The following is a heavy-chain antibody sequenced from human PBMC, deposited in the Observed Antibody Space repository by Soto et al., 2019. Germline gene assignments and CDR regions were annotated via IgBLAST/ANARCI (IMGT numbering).Heavy chain of an antibody. CDR1: GYTFTSYY. Sequence: QVQLVQSGAEVKKPGASVKVSCKASGYTFTSYYMHWVRQAPGQGLEWMGIINPSGGSTSYAQKFQGRVTMTRDTSKSTVYMELSSLRSEDTAVYYCARADIVVVVAAPYYYYGMDVWGQGTTVTVSS. V-gene: IGHV1-46*01. CDR3: ARADIVVVVAAPYYYYGMDV. J-gene: IGHJ6*02. D-gene: IGHD2-15*01. CDR2: INPSGGST.